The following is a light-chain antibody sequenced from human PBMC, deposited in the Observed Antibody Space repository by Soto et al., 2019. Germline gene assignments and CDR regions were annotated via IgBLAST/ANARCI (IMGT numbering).Light chain of an antibody. CDR1: QSVNSN. V-gene: IGKV3-15*01. J-gene: IGKJ1*01. Sequence: ETVMTQSPATLSVSPGERATLSCRASQSVNSNLAWYQQKPGQAPRLLIYGASTRATGIPGRFSGSGSGTEFTLTISSLQSEDSAVYYCQQYNNWPRTFGQGTKVEIK. CDR2: GAS. CDR3: QQYNNWPRT.